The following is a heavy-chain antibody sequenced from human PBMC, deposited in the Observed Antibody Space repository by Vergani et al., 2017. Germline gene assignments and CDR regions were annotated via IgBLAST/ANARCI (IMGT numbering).Heavy chain of an antibody. J-gene: IGHJ3*02. CDR2: IYHSGST. CDR1: GGSISSGGYS. V-gene: IGHV4-30-2*01. CDR3: ARGSKGYSYGLRFGAFDI. D-gene: IGHD5-18*01. Sequence: QLQLQESGSGLVKPSQTLSLTCAVSGGSISSGGYSWSWIRQPPGKGLEWIGYIYHSGSTYYNPSLKSRVTISVDTSKNQFSLKLSSVTAADTAVYYCARGSKGYSYGLRFGAFDIWGQGTMVTVSS.